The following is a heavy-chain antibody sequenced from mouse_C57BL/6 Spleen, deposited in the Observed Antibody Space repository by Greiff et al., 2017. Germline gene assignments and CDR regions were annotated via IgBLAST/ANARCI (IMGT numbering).Heavy chain of an antibody. J-gene: IGHJ2*01. V-gene: IGHV1-53*01. CDR1: GSTFTRYW. CDR2: INPSNGGT. D-gene: IGHD1-1*01. Sequence: QVQLQQPGTELVKPGASVKLSCKASGSTFTRYWMHWVKQRPGHGLEWIGNINPSNGGTNYNEKFKSKATLTVDKSSSTAYMQLSSLTSEDSAVYYCAREKFITTNDFDYWGQGTTVTVSS. CDR3: AREKFITTNDFDY.